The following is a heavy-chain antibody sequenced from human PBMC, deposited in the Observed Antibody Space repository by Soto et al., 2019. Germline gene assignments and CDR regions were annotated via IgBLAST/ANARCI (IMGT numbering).Heavy chain of an antibody. CDR1: GGSISSSSYY. CDR2: IYYTGIT. CDR3: ARPARQDTVAGNY. V-gene: IGHV4-39*01. J-gene: IGHJ4*02. D-gene: IGHD6-19*01. Sequence: SETLSLSCTVSGGSISSSSYYWGWIRQPPGKGLEWIGSIYYTGITHHNPSLKSRATISIDTSKNQFSLNLNSVTATDTAVYYCARPARQDTVAGNYWGQGTLVTVSS.